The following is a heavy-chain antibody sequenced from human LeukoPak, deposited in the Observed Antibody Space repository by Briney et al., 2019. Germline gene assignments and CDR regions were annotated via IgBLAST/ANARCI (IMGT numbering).Heavy chain of an antibody. CDR2: IYYSGST. Sequence: SETLSLTCTVSGDSISSYYWSWIRQPPGKGLEWLGYIYYSGSTDYNPSLKSRVTISVDTSKYQFSLRLSSVTAADTAVYYCARDYGSGSYYYYYMDVWGKGTTVIVSS. D-gene: IGHD3-10*01. J-gene: IGHJ6*03. CDR3: ARDYGSGSYYYYYMDV. V-gene: IGHV4-59*01. CDR1: GDSISSYY.